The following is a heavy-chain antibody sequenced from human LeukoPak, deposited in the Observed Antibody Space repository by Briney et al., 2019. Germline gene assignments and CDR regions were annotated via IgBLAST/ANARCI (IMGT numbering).Heavy chain of an antibody. J-gene: IGHJ4*02. CDR2: ISRDGRST. V-gene: IGHV3-74*01. Sequence: GGSLRLSCVGSGFTFSNYNMIWVRQAPGKGLVWVSRISRDGRSTSHADSVKGRFTISRDNAKNTLYLQMNSLRAEDTAVYYCATYNWEYEADYWGQGTLVTVSS. D-gene: IGHD1-20*01. CDR3: ATYNWEYEADY. CDR1: GFTFSNYN.